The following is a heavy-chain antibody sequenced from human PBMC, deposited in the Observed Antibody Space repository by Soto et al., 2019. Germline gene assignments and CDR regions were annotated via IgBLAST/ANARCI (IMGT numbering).Heavy chain of an antibody. CDR3: ARDPVPFEWFTRGATTTFDI. D-gene: IGHD3-3*01. J-gene: IGHJ3*02. V-gene: IGHV3-48*01. Sequence: EVQLVESGGGLVQPGGSLRLSCAASGFTFSTYHMNWVRQAPGKGLEWVSYISTSTSIIYYADSVKGRFTISRDNAKNSLYLQMNSLRAEDTAMYYCARDPVPFEWFTRGATTTFDIWGQGTMVTVSS. CDR2: ISTSTSII. CDR1: GFTFSTYH.